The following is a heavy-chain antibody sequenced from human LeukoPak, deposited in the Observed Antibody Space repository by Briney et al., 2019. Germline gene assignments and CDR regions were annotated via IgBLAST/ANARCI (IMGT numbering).Heavy chain of an antibody. V-gene: IGHV1-69*13. Sequence: VASVKVSCKSSGGTFSSYAIIWVRQAPGQGLEWMGGIIPIFGTANYAQKFQGRVTITADESTSTAYMELSSLRSEDTAVYYCARALPGYSGYGLDWGQGTLVTVSS. CDR3: ARALPGYSGYGLD. D-gene: IGHD5-12*01. CDR2: IIPIFGTA. J-gene: IGHJ4*02. CDR1: GGTFSSYA.